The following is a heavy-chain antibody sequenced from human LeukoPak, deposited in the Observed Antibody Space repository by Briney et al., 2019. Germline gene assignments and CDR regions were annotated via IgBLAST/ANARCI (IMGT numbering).Heavy chain of an antibody. D-gene: IGHD3-10*01. CDR3: GRHSYGLDY. CDR2: IYFGDSDT. CDR1: GNNYW. J-gene: IGHJ4*02. Sequence: GESLKISCKASGNNYWIAWVRQMPGKGLEWLGIIYFGDSDTRYSPSVQGRLTISVDKSISTAYLQLSSLKALDTAIYFCGRHSYGLDYWGQGTLVTVSS. V-gene: IGHV5-51*01.